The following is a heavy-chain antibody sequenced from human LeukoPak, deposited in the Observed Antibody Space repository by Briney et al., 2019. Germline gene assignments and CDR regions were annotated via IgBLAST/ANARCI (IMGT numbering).Heavy chain of an antibody. CDR3: VREGLERRTNFDY. CDR1: GFTFTSHV. CDR2: ISMNVQTT. D-gene: IGHD1-1*01. J-gene: IGHJ4*02. Sequence: PGGSLRASCSASGFTFTSHVMHWVRQAPGKGLQYVSGISMNVQTTYYAGSVKGRFTISRDSSKNTVYLQMNSLTAEDTAVYYCVREGLERRTNFDYWGQGTLVSVSS. V-gene: IGHV3-64D*06.